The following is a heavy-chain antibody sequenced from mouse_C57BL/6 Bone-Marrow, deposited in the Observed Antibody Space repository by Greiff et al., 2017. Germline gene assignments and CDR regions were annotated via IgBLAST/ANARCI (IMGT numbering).Heavy chain of an antibody. CDR1: GYTFTDYY. V-gene: IGHV1-76*01. Sequence: QVQLKESGAELVRPGASVKLSCKASGYTFTDYYINWVKQRPGQGLEWIARIYPGSGNTYYNEKFKGKATLTAEKSSSTAYMQLSSLTSEDSAVYFCARLENDYGSSYGDFDYWGQGTTLTVSS. D-gene: IGHD1-1*01. J-gene: IGHJ2*01. CDR2: IYPGSGNT. CDR3: ARLENDYGSSYGDFDY.